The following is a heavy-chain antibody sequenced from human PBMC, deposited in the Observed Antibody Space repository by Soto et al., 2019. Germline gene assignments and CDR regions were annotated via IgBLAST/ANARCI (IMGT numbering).Heavy chain of an antibody. CDR1: GGSISSGGYY. Sequence: PSETLSLTCTVSGGSISSGGYYWSWIRQHPGKGLEWIGYIYYSGSTYYNPSLKSRVTISVDTSKNQFSLKLSSVTAADTAVYYCARDVVVPAATFNAKYYYYGMDVWGQGTTVTVSS. CDR3: ARDVVVPAATFNAKYYYYGMDV. CDR2: IYYSGST. V-gene: IGHV4-31*03. J-gene: IGHJ6*02. D-gene: IGHD2-2*01.